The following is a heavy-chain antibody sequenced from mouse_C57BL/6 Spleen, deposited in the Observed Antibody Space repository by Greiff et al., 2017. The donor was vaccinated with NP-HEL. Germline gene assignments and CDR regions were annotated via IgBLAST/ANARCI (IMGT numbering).Heavy chain of an antibody. CDR1: GFTFSSYA. J-gene: IGHJ1*03. CDR2: ISSGGDYI. V-gene: IGHV5-9-1*02. D-gene: IGHD1-1*01. CDR3: TREGDYYGSSYRYFDV. Sequence: VKLVESGEGLVKPGGSLKLSCAASGFTFSSYAMSWVRQTPEKRLEWVAYISSGGDYIYYADTVKGRFTISRDNARNTLYLQMSSLKSEDTAMYYCTREGDYYGSSYRYFDVWGTGTTVTVSS.